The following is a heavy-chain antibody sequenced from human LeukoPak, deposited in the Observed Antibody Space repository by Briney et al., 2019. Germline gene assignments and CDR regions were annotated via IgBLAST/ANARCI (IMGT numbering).Heavy chain of an antibody. D-gene: IGHD3-22*01. Sequence: SETLSLTCTVSGGSISSYYWSWIRQPPGKGLEWIGYIYYSGSTNYNPSLKSRVTISVDTSKNQFSLKLSSVTAADTAVYYCAREGRSGYFDYWGQGTLVTVPS. J-gene: IGHJ4*02. CDR3: AREGRSGYFDY. CDR1: GGSISSYY. CDR2: IYYSGST. V-gene: IGHV4-59*01.